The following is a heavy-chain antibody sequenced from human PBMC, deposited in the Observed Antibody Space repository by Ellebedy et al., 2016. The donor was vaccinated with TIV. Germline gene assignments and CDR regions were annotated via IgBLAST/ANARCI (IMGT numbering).Heavy chain of an antibody. D-gene: IGHD3-10*01. J-gene: IGHJ2*01. Sequence: ASVKVSCXVSGYTFTRYGMSWVRQAPGQGLEWMGWIAVYNGHTKYAQKFQDRDVMTTETATSTVYMELRSLRSDDTAVYYCARSRLGGGHWYFDFWGRGTLVTDSS. CDR2: IAVYNGHT. CDR3: ARSRLGGGHWYFDF. CDR1: GYTFTRYG. V-gene: IGHV1-18*01.